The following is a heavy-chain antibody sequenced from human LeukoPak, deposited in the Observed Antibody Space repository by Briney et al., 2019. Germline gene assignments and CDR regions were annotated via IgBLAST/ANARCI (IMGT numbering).Heavy chain of an antibody. V-gene: IGHV3-23*01. CDR1: GFTFSSYA. Sequence: PGGSLRLSCAASGFTFSSYAMIWVRQAPGKGLEWVSVICGGGGCTYYADSVKGRFTISRDNSKNTLYLQMNSLRAEDTAIYYCAKDLIAYSYGHAGRSNFDCWGQGTLVTVSS. D-gene: IGHD5-18*01. CDR3: AKDLIAYSYGHAGRSNFDC. CDR2: ICGGGGCT. J-gene: IGHJ4*02.